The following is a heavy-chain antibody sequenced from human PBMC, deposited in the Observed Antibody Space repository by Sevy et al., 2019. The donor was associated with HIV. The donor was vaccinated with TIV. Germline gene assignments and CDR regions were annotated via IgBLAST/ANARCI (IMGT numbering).Heavy chain of an antibody. CDR2: ISYDGSNK. J-gene: IGHJ6*02. CDR1: GFTFSSYG. CDR3: AKIGDCSGGSCYSGEHYYGMDV. V-gene: IGHV3-30*18. D-gene: IGHD2-15*01. Sequence: GGSLRLSCAASGFTFSSYGMHWVRQAPGKGLEWVAVISYDGSNKYYADSVKGRFTMSRDNSKNTLYLQMNSLGAEDTAVYYCAKIGDCSGGSCYSGEHYYGMDVWGQGTTVTVSS.